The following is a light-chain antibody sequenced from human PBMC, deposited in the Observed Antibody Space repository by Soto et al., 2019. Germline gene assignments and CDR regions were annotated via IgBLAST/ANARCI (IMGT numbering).Light chain of an antibody. CDR3: QQYNSYSRT. CDR1: QSISSW. CDR2: DAS. V-gene: IGKV1-5*01. J-gene: IGKJ1*01. Sequence: DIPMTQSPSTLSASVGDRVTITCRASQSISSWLAWYQQKPGKAPKLLIYDASSLESGVPSRFSGSGSGAEFPLTISSLQPDDFATYYCQQYNSYSRTFGQGTKVEIK.